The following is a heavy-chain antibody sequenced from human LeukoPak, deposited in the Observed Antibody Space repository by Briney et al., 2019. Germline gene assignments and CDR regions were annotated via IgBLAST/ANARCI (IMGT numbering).Heavy chain of an antibody. D-gene: IGHD4-23*01. J-gene: IGHJ6*03. CDR3: ARDRNGGNSGDGYMDV. V-gene: IGHV3-64*01. CDR1: GFTFSSYG. Sequence: GGSLRLSCAASGFTFSSYGMHWVRQAPGKGLEYVSAISSNGGSTYYANSVKGRFTISRDNSKNTLYLQMGSLRAEDMAVYYCARDRNGGNSGDGYMDVWGKGTTVTVSS. CDR2: ISSNGGST.